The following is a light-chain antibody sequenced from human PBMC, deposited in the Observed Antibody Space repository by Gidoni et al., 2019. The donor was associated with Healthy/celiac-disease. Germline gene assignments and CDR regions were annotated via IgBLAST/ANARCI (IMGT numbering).Light chain of an antibody. Sequence: DIQMTQSPSSLSASVGDRVTITCRASQSISSYLNWYQQKPGKAPKLLIYAASSLQRGVPSRFSGSGSGTDFTLTISSLQPADFATYYCQQSYSTPRTFGQGTQLEIK. V-gene: IGKV1-39*01. CDR2: AAS. J-gene: IGKJ2*01. CDR3: QQSYSTPRT. CDR1: QSISSY.